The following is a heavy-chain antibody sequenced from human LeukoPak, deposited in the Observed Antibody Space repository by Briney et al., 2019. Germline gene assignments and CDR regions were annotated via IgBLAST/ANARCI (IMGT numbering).Heavy chain of an antibody. V-gene: IGHV3-23*01. Sequence: GGSLRLSCAVSGFTFSNYAMVWVRQAPGKGLDWVSSISAGGGVTSNADSVKGRFTISRDNSKNTLYLQMNSLRAEDTAMYYCAKAARTTVTYSLDSWGQGTLVTVSS. CDR1: GFTFSNYA. CDR3: AKAARTTVTYSLDS. CDR2: ISAGGGVT. D-gene: IGHD4-17*01. J-gene: IGHJ4*02.